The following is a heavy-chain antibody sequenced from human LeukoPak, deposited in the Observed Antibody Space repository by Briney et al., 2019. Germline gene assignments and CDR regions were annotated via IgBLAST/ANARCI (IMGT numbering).Heavy chain of an antibody. CDR1: GGSISSYY. CDR2: IYTSGST. Sequence: SETLSLTCTVSGGSISSYYWSWIRQPAGKGLEWIGRIYTSGSTNYNPSLKSRVSISVDTSKNQFSLGLSSVTAADTAVYYCARAGIAAAGTPWYFDLWGRGTLVTVSS. V-gene: IGHV4-4*07. J-gene: IGHJ2*01. CDR3: ARAGIAAAGTPWYFDL. D-gene: IGHD6-13*01.